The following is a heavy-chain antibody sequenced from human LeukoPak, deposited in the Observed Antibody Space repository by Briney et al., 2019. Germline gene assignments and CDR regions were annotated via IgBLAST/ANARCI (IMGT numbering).Heavy chain of an antibody. Sequence: PGGSLRLSCAASGFTFSSYSMNWVRQAPGKGLEWVSSISSSSSYIYYADSVKGRFTISRDNAKNSLYLQMNSLRAEDTAVYYCARSITWGSYRPGRFDYWGQGTLVTVSS. V-gene: IGHV3-21*01. CDR1: GFTFSSYS. D-gene: IGHD3-16*02. J-gene: IGHJ4*02. CDR3: ARSITWGSYRPGRFDY. CDR2: ISSSSSYI.